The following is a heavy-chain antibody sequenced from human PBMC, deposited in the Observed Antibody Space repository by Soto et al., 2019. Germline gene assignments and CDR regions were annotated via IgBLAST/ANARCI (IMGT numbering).Heavy chain of an antibody. CDR1: GGSISSSGYY. CDR3: ARRIGGYFDY. CDR2: IYYSGST. V-gene: IGHV4-39*01. J-gene: IGHJ4*02. D-gene: IGHD3-10*01. Sequence: LVTLCVTCSVSGGSISSSGYYWGWIRQPPGKGLEWIGSIYYSGSTYYNPSLKSRVTISVDTSKNQFSLKLSSVTAADTAVYYCARRIGGYFDYWGQGTLVTVSS.